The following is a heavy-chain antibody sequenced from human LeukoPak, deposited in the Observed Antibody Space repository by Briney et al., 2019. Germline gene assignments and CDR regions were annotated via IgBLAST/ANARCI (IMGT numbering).Heavy chain of an antibody. CDR1: GGSMSPYY. CDR2: GHHSGTT. V-gene: IGHV4-59*08. J-gene: IGHJ3*02. CDR3: ARLPGCSGGSCYRAFDM. Sequence: SSETLSLTCTVSGGSMSPYYWNWIRQPPGKGLEWIGYGHHSGTTNYNPSLKSRVTISVDTSKNQFSLRLTSVTAADTAVFYCARLPGCSGGSCYRAFDMWGQGTMVTVSS. D-gene: IGHD2-15*01.